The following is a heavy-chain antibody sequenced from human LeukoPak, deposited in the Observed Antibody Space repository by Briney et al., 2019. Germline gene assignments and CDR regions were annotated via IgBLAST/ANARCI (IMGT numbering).Heavy chain of an antibody. J-gene: IGHJ4*02. V-gene: IGHV1-18*01. D-gene: IGHD3-22*01. CDR3: TRDRYQFDNSSYYVFDY. CDR2: ISAYNGNT. Sequence: ASVKVSCKASGYTFTNYGISWVRQAPGLGLERMGWISAYNGNTNYAQNLQGRVIMTTDTSTSAAYMELRSLRSDDTAVYYCTRDRYQFDNSSYYVFDYWGQGTLVTVSS. CDR1: GYTFTNYG.